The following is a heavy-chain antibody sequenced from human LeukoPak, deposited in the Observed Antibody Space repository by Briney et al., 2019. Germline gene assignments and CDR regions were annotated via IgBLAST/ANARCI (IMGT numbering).Heavy chain of an antibody. V-gene: IGHV4-39*07. J-gene: IGHJ5*02. D-gene: IGHD5-12*01. CDR2: IYYSGST. CDR1: GGSISSSSYY. Sequence: PSETLSLTCTVSGGSISSSSYYWGWIRQPPGKGLEWIGSIYYSGSTYYNPSLKSRVTISVDTSKNQFSLKLSSVTAADTAVYYCARDQHVAAKSSRFDPWGQGTLVTVSS. CDR3: ARDQHVAAKSSRFDP.